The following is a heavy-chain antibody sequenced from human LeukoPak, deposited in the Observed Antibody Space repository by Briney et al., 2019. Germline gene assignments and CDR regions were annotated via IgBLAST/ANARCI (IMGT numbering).Heavy chain of an antibody. CDR3: ARARYCSSTSCRDAFDI. V-gene: IGHV3-30-3*01. CDR1: GFPFSSYA. Sequence: GGSLRLSCAASGFPFSSYAMHWVRQAPGKGLEWVTLISYDGSNKYYADSVKGRFTVSRDNSKSTLYLQMNSLRAEDTAVYYCARARYCSSTSCRDAFDIWGQGTMVTVSS. D-gene: IGHD2-2*01. CDR2: ISYDGSNK. J-gene: IGHJ3*02.